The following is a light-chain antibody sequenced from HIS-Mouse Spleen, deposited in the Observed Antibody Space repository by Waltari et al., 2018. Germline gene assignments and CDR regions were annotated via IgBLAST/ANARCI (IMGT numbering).Light chain of an antibody. V-gene: IGLV1-44*01. Sequence: QSVLTPPPSASRTPGQGVPISCSGSSANLGSNTLNWYQQLPGTAPKLPIYSNNQRPSGVPDRFSGSKSGTSASLAISGLQSEDEADYYCAAWDDSLNGRVFGTGTKVTVL. CDR3: AAWDDSLNGRV. CDR2: SNN. J-gene: IGLJ1*01. CDR1: SANLGSNT.